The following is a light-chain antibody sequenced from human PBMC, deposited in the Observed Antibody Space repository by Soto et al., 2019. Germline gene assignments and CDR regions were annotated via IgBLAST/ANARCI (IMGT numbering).Light chain of an antibody. CDR2: GAS. CDR1: QSVSSN. CDR3: QQYNNWWT. Sequence: EIVMTQSPATLSVSPGERATLSCRASQSVSSNLAWYQQKPGQAPRLLIYGASTRATGIPARFSGSGSGTEFTLTISLQSEDFAVYYCQQYNNWWTFGQGTKVEIK. V-gene: IGKV3-15*01. J-gene: IGKJ1*01.